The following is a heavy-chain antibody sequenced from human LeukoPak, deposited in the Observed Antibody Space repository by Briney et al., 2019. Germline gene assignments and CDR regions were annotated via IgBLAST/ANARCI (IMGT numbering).Heavy chain of an antibody. CDR3: ARAAYDSSGTFDY. J-gene: IGHJ4*02. V-gene: IGHV4-59*01. CDR1: GSSISSYY. Sequence: SETLSLTCTVSGSSISSYYWSWIRQPPGKGLEWIGYIYYSGSTNYNPSLKSRVTISVDTSKNQFSLKLSSVTAADTAVYYCARAAYDSSGTFDYWGQGTLVTVSS. D-gene: IGHD3-22*01. CDR2: IYYSGST.